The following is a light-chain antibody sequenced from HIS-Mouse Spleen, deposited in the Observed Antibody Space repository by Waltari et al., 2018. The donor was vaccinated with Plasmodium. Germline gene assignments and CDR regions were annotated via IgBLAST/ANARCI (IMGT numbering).Light chain of an antibody. J-gene: IGLJ3*02. CDR1: ALPKKY. CDR3: YSTDSSGNHRV. CDR2: EDS. Sequence: SYELTQPPSVSVSPGQTARITCSGDALPKKYAYWYQQKSGQAPVLGIYEDSKRPSGCPEVFCGSSSGTMDTLTISGAQVEDEADYYCYSTDSSGNHRVFGGGTKLTVL. V-gene: IGLV3-10*01.